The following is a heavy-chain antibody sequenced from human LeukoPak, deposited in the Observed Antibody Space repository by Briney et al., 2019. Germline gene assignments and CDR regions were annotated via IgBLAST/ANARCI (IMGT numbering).Heavy chain of an antibody. V-gene: IGHV3-23*01. J-gene: IGHJ4*02. Sequence: GGSLRPSCAVSGFTFSSYAMSWVRQAPGKGLEWVSTITGSGSYTYYADFVKGRFTISRDNSKETLYLQMDSLRADDMALYYCAKWGFTYGPGYFDSWGQGTLVTVSS. CDR3: AKWGFTYGPGYFDS. D-gene: IGHD3-10*01. CDR2: ITGSGSYT. CDR1: GFTFSSYA.